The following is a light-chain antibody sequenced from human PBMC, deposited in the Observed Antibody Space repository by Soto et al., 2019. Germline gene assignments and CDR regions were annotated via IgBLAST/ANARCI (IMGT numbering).Light chain of an antibody. CDR2: DAS. V-gene: IGKV1-5*01. CDR3: QQSYSSSLT. CDR1: QSISRW. J-gene: IGKJ1*01. Sequence: DIQMTQSPSSLSASVGDRVTITCRASQSISRWVDWYQQKSGKAPKLLIYDASSLESGVPSRFSGGGSGTDFTLTISSLQLDDFATYYCQQSYSSSLTFGQGTKVDIK.